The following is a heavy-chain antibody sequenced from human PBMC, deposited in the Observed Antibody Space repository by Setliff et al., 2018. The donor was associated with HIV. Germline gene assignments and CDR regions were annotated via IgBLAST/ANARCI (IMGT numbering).Heavy chain of an antibody. J-gene: IGHJ6*02. CDR1: GGSFSGYY. CDR3: AREQYHFVVDYYYYYGMDV. D-gene: IGHD2-15*01. V-gene: IGHV4-4*07. Sequence: SETLSLTCGVYGGSFSGYYWTWIRQPAGKGLEWIGRIFRAGNATYNPSLKSRAILSVDTSQNQFSLQLKHVTAADTAIYYCAREQYHFVVDYYYYYGMDVWGQGNTVTVSS. CDR2: IFRAGNA.